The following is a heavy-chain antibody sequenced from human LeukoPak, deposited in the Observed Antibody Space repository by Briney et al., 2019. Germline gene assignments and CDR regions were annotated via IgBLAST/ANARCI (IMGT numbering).Heavy chain of an antibody. CDR2: IYSGGST. CDR3: ARGNYYYYYMDV. Sequence: GGSLRLSCAASGFTFSSYSMNWVRQAPGKGLEWVSVIYSGGSTYYADSVKGRFTISRDNSKNTLYLQMNSLRAEDTAVYYCARGNYYYYYMDVWGKGTTVTISS. CDR1: GFTFSSYS. V-gene: IGHV3-66*01. D-gene: IGHD6-13*01. J-gene: IGHJ6*03.